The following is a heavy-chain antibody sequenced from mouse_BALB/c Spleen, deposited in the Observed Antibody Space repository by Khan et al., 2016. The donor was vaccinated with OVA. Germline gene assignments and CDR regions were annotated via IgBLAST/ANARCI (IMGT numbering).Heavy chain of an antibody. V-gene: IGHV1S132*01. J-gene: IGHJ2*01. D-gene: IGHD3-2*02. CDR2: IYPGTDNS. Sequence: QVQLVQSGAELVRPGASVKLSCKTSGYIFTSYWIHWVKQRPGQGLEWIARIYPGTDNSNYNEKFKDKATLTADKSSSTAYMQLSSLKSEDSAVYFCARGEALDRFAHWGQGTVLTVSA. CDR1: GYIFTSYW. CDR3: ARGEALDRFAH.